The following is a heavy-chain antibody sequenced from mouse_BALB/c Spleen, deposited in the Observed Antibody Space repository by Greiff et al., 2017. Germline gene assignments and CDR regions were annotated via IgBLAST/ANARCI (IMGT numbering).Heavy chain of an antibody. V-gene: IGHV1-9*01. Sequence: QVQLKQSGAELMKPGASVKISCKATGYTFSSYWIEWVKQRPGHGLEWIGEILPGSGSTNYNEKFKGKATFTADTSSNTAYMQLSSLTSEDSAVYYCARGDYYGSSYDYFDYWGQGTTLTVSS. CDR3: ARGDYYGSSYDYFDY. J-gene: IGHJ2*01. D-gene: IGHD1-1*01. CDR1: GYTFSSYW. CDR2: ILPGSGST.